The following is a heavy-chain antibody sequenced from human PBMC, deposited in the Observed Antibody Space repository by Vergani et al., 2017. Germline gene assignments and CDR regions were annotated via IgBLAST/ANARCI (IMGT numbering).Heavy chain of an antibody. D-gene: IGHD2-8*01. Sequence: EVQLVESGGGLVKPGGSLRLSCAASGFSFSSYSMNWVRQAPGKGLEWVASISGSSSYVFYRDSVEGRFTITRDNAKKSVYLQMNSLRAEDTAMYFCARQSRDVFCTNGVCPLGYWGQGALVTVSS. CDR2: ISGSSSYV. CDR1: GFSFSSYS. J-gene: IGHJ4*02. V-gene: IGHV3-21*02. CDR3: ARQSRDVFCTNGVCPLGY.